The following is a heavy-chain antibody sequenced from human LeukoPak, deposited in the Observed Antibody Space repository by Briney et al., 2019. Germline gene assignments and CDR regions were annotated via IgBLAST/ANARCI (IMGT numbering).Heavy chain of an antibody. CDR2: ISYDGSNK. J-gene: IGHJ4*02. CDR1: GFTFSSYG. D-gene: IGHD6-19*01. V-gene: IGHV3-30*18. Sequence: GGSLRLSCAASGFTFSSYGMHWVRQAPGKGLEWVAVISYDGSNKYYADSVKGRFTISRDNSKNTLYLQMNSLRAGDTAVYYCAKERVAGTRGVDYWGQGTLVTVSS. CDR3: AKERVAGTRGVDY.